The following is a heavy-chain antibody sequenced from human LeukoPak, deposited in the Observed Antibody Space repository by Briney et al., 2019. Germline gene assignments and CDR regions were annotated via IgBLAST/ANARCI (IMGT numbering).Heavy chain of an antibody. CDR3: AREVATDNGAFDI. V-gene: IGHV4-30-4*01. D-gene: IGHD5-12*01. Sequence: PSQTLSLTCTVSGGSFSSGDYYWSWIRQPPGKGLEWVGYIYYSGSTYYNPSLKSRVTISVDTSKNQFSLKLSSVTAADTAVYYCAREVATDNGAFDIWGQGTVVTVSS. CDR2: IYYSGST. J-gene: IGHJ3*02. CDR1: GGSFSSGDYY.